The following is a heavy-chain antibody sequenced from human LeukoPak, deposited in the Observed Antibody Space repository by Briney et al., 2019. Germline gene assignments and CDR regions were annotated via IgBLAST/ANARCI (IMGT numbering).Heavy chain of an antibody. Sequence: SETLSLTCTVSGGSISSSSYYWGWIRQPPGKGLEWIGSIYYSGSTYYNPSLKSRVTISVDTSKNQFSLKLSSVTAAGTAVYYCARDDPGGDYYDSSGYYRGFDYWGQGALVTVSS. V-gene: IGHV4-39*07. J-gene: IGHJ4*02. D-gene: IGHD3-22*01. CDR2: IYYSGST. CDR1: GGSISSSSYY. CDR3: ARDDPGGDYYDSSGYYRGFDY.